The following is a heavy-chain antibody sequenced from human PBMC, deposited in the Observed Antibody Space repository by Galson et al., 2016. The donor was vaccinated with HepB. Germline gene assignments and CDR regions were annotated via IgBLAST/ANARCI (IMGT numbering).Heavy chain of an antibody. Sequence: PALVKPTQTLTLTCTFSGFSLGTSGVGVGWIRQPPGKALEWLALIYWDDDKRYSPSLKSRLTITKDTSKNQVVLTMTNMDPVDTATSYWAHLPPPYHDFWSDYYVRRVFDYWGQGTLVTVSS. D-gene: IGHD3-3*01. J-gene: IGHJ4*02. V-gene: IGHV2-5*02. CDR2: IYWDDDK. CDR3: AHLPPPYHDFWSDYYVRRVFDY. CDR1: GFSLGTSGVG.